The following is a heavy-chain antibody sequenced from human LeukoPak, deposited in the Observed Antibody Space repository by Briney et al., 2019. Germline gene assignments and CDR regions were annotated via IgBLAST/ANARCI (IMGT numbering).Heavy chain of an antibody. V-gene: IGHV4-4*07. J-gene: IGHJ4*02. D-gene: IGHD3-10*01. CDR1: GDSLSGDY. CDR3: ARENYYNSGSYRFEY. Sequence: SETLSLTCTVSGDSLSGDYWSWIRQPAGRGLEWIGRIFNSGSTSYNPSLRSRVTMSLDTSKNQFSLKLTSVTPADTALYYCARENYYNSGSYRFEYWGQGTLVTVSS. CDR2: IFNSGST.